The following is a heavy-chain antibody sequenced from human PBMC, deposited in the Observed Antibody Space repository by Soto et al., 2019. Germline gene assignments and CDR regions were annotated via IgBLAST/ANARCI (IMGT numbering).Heavy chain of an antibody. CDR1: GFTFSSYA. CDR3: AREEPSGEGAYDY. D-gene: IGHD1-26*01. J-gene: IGHJ4*02. CDR2: ISYDGSNK. V-gene: IGHV3-30-3*01. Sequence: QVQLVESGGGVVQPGRSLRISCAASGFTFSSYAMHWVRQAPGKGLEWVAVISYDGSNKYYADSVKGRFTISRDNSKNTLYLQMNSLRAEDTAVYYCAREEPSGEGAYDYWGQGTLVTVSS.